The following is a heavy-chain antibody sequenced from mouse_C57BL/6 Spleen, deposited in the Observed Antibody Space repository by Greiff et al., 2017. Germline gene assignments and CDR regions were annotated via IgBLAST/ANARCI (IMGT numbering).Heavy chain of an antibody. Sequence: QVQLKQSGAELVRPGASVTLSCKASGYTFTDYEMHWVKQTPVHGLEWNGAIDPETGGTAYNQKFKGKGILTADKSSSTAYMELRSLTSEDSSVYYCTDGGSSAWFAYWGQGTLVTVSA. J-gene: IGHJ3*01. CDR2: IDPETGGT. D-gene: IGHD1-1*02. CDR3: TDGGSSAWFAY. V-gene: IGHV1-15*01. CDR1: GYTFTDYE.